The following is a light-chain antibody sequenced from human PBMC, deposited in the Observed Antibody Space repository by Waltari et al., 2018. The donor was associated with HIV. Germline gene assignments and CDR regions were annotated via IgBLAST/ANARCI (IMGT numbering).Light chain of an antibody. CDR1: RSNIGTHY. CDR3: AAWDDTLSGPD. J-gene: IGLJ1*01. CDR2: RNN. Sequence: QSVLTQPPSASGTPGQRVTLSCSGHRSNIGTHYVYWYQQLPGTAPKLLIYRNNERPSGVPDRFSGSKSGTSASLAIIGLRSEDEADYYCAAWDDTLSGPDFGTGTKVTVL. V-gene: IGLV1-47*01.